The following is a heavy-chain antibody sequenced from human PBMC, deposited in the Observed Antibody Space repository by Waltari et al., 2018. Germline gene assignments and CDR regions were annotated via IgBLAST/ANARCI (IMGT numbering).Heavy chain of an antibody. J-gene: IGHJ1*01. CDR1: GDSIKNYY. CDR3: GRSFDFWSGYPVDH. Sequence: QVQLQEAGPGLVKPSDTLSLTCVVSGDSIKNYYWNWIRQPPGKELEWIGYVAYNGKTNDNPHLRSRVTISVDTSRTQFSLKLTSVTAADTAVYYCGRSFDFWSGYPVDHWGPGSLVTVSS. V-gene: IGHV4-59*01. D-gene: IGHD3-3*01. CDR2: VAYNGKT.